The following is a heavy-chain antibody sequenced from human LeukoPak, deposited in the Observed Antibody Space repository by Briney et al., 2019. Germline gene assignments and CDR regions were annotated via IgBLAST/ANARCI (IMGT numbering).Heavy chain of an antibody. D-gene: IGHD4-23*01. J-gene: IGHJ4*02. CDR1: GYSISSGYY. V-gene: IGHV4-38-2*02. Sequence: PSETLSLTCTVSGYSISSGYYWGWIRQPPGKGLEWIGSIYHSGSTYYNPSLKSRVTISVDTSKNQFSLKLSSVTAADTAVYYCARDRRVAYGGNGVLPQQFDYWGQGTLVTVSS. CDR2: IYHSGST. CDR3: ARDRRVAYGGNGVLPQQFDY.